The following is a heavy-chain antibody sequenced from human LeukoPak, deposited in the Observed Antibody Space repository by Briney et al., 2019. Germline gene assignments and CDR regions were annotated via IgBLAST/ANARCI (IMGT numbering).Heavy chain of an antibody. Sequence: SETLSLTCAVYGGSFSGYYWSWIRQPPGKGLEWIGEINHSGSTYYNPSLKSRVIISVDTSKNQFSLKLSSVTAADTAVYYCASRYCSGGSCYSGLGYWGQGTLVTVSS. CDR3: ASRYCSGGSCYSGLGY. CDR2: INHSGST. CDR1: GGSFSGYY. J-gene: IGHJ4*02. V-gene: IGHV4-34*09. D-gene: IGHD2-15*01.